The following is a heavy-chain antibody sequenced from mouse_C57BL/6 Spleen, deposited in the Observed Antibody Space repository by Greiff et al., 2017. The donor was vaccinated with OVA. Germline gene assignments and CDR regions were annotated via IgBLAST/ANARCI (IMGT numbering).Heavy chain of an antibody. CDR3: ARDGLGLGFAY. Sequence: EVMLVESEGGLVQPGSSMKLSCTASGFTFSDYYMALVRQVPEKGLEWVANINYDGSSTYYLDSLKSRFIISRDNAKNILYLQMSSLKSEDTATYYCARDGLGLGFAYWGQGTLVTVSA. CDR1: GFTFSDYY. V-gene: IGHV5-16*01. J-gene: IGHJ3*01. D-gene: IGHD4-1*01. CDR2: INYDGSST.